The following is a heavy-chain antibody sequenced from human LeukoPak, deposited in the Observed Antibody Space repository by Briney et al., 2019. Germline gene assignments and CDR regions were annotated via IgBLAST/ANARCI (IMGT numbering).Heavy chain of an antibody. V-gene: IGHV1-2*02. D-gene: IGHD3-16*01. Sequence: ASVKVSCKASGYTFTGYYIHWVRLAPGQGLQWMGWINSNIGGTNYAQKFQGRVTMTRDTSISTAYMDLSSLISDDTAVYYCARDRGPEWWGSFDCWGQGTLVTVSS. CDR3: ARDRGPEWWGSFDC. CDR2: INSNIGGT. CDR1: GYTFTGYY. J-gene: IGHJ4*02.